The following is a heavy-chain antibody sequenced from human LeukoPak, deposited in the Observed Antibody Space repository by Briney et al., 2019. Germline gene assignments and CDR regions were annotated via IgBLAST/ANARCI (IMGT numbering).Heavy chain of an antibody. J-gene: IGHJ5*02. V-gene: IGHV4-39*07. CDR1: GGSMTNNTFY. Sequence: SETLSLTCTVSGGSMTNNTFYWGWIRQPPGKGLEWIGSIYHTGPTYYNPSLKSRVTISVDTSKNQFSLKLSSVTATDTAVYYCARVLIWFGQLQNWFDPWGPGTLVTVSS. CDR2: IYHTGPT. D-gene: IGHD3-10*01. CDR3: ARVLIWFGQLQNWFDP.